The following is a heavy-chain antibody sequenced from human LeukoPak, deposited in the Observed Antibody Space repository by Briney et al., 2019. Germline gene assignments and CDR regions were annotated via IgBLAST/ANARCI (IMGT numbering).Heavy chain of an antibody. CDR3: AKDQVYGGKGSFYFDY. V-gene: IGHV3-30*04. Sequence: GGSLRLSCAASGFTFSSYAMHWVRQAPGKGLEWVAVISYDGSNKYYADSVKGRFTISRDNSKNTLYLQMNSLRAEDTAVYYCAKDQVYGGKGSFYFDYWGQGTLVTVSS. CDR2: ISYDGSNK. D-gene: IGHD4-23*01. J-gene: IGHJ4*02. CDR1: GFTFSSYA.